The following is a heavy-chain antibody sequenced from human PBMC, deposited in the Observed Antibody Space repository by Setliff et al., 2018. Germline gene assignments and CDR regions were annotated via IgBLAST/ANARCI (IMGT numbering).Heavy chain of an antibody. D-gene: IGHD2-21*01. CDR3: ARGGDYCGGECYIPPPDSY. J-gene: IGHJ4*02. CDR1: GGSISSGDYY. V-gene: IGHV4-30-4*08. Sequence: SETLSLTCTVSGGSISSGDYYWSWIRQPPGKGLEWIGYIYYSGSTYYNPSLKSRVTISVDTSKNQFSLKLSSVTAADTAVYYCARGGDYCGGECYIPPPDSYWGQGTLVTVSS. CDR2: IYYSGST.